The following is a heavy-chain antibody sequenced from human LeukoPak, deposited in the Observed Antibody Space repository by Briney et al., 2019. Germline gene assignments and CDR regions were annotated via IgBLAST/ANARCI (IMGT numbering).Heavy chain of an antibody. Sequence: SETLSPTCTVSGYSISSGYYWGWIRQPPGKGLEWIGSIYHSGSTYYNPSLKSRVTISVDTSKNQFSLKLSSVTAADTAVYYCARNPGSYPAFDIWGQGTMVTVSS. J-gene: IGHJ3*02. CDR3: ARNPGSYPAFDI. CDR1: GYSISSGYY. V-gene: IGHV4-38-2*02. CDR2: IYHSGST. D-gene: IGHD3-10*01.